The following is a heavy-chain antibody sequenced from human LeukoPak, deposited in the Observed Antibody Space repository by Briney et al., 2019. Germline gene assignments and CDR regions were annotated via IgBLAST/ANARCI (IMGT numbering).Heavy chain of an antibody. V-gene: IGHV3-53*01. D-gene: IGHD6-13*01. J-gene: IGHJ4*02. CDR3: ASAVDLYSSSWDFDY. Sequence: GGSLRLSCAASGFTVSSNHMSWVRQAPGKGLEWVSVIYSGGSTYYADSVKGRFTISRDNSKNTLYLQMNSLRAEDTAVYYCASAVDLYSSSWDFDYWGQGTLVTVSS. CDR1: GFTVSSNH. CDR2: IYSGGST.